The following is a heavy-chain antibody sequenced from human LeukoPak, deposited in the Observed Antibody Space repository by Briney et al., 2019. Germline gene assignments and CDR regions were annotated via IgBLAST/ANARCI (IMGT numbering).Heavy chain of an antibody. CDR2: ISYDGSNK. D-gene: IGHD6-13*01. Sequence: GGSLRLSCAASGFTFSSYAMHWVRQAPGKGLEWVAVISYDGSNKYYADSVKGRFTIFRDNAKNSLCLQMNSLRAEDTALCYCVKDILSSSWSRFDSWGQGTLVAVSS. CDR1: GFTFSSYA. J-gene: IGHJ5*01. V-gene: IGHV3-30-3*01. CDR3: VKDILSSSWSRFDS.